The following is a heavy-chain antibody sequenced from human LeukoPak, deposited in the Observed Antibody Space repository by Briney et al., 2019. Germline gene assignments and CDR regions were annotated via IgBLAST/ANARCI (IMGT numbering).Heavy chain of an antibody. J-gene: IGHJ5*02. CDR2: INPNSGGT. V-gene: IGHV1-2*02. CDR1: GYTFTGYY. D-gene: IGHD3-22*01. CDR3: ASVPDYYDSSGYYLPWFDP. Sequence: ASVTVSCKASGYTFTGYYMHWVRQAPGQGLEWMGWINPNSGGTNYAQKFQGSVTMTRDPSISTAYMELSRLRSDDTAVYYCASVPDYYDSSGYYLPWFDPWGQGTLVTVSS.